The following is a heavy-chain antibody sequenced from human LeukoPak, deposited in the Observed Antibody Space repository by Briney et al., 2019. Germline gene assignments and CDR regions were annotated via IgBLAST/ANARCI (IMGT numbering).Heavy chain of an antibody. Sequence: GGSLRLSCAASGLTFSSYWMHWVRQARGKGLVWVSRINSDGSSTSYADSVKGRFTISRDNAKNTLYLQMNSLRAEDTAVYYCATLPYYGDYVDDAFDTWGQGTMVTVSS. CDR3: ATLPYYGDYVDDAFDT. CDR2: INSDGSST. J-gene: IGHJ3*02. V-gene: IGHV3-74*01. CDR1: GLTFSSYW. D-gene: IGHD4-17*01.